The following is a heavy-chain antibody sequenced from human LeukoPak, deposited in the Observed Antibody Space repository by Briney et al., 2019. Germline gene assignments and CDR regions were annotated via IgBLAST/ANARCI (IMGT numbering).Heavy chain of an antibody. D-gene: IGHD4-17*01. CDR3: AREGVHDYGDYGGIFDY. CDR2: IIPIFGTA. Sequence: GASVKVSCKASGGTSSSYAISWVRQAPGQGLEWMGGIIPIFGTANYAQKFQGRVTITADKSTSTAYMELSSLRSEDTAVYYCAREGVHDYGDYGGIFDYWGQGTLVTVSS. J-gene: IGHJ4*02. V-gene: IGHV1-69*06. CDR1: GGTSSSYA.